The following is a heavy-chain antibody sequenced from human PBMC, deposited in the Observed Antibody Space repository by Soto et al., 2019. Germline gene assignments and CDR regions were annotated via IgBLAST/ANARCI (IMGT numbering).Heavy chain of an antibody. CDR2: IYPGDSDT. CDR1: GYSFTNYW. Sequence: GESLKISCKGSGYSFTNYWIGWVRQMPGKGLEWMGIIYPGDSDTRYSPSFQGQVTISADKSISTAYLQWSSLKASDTALYYCAKDIREYSSGWTYFDYWGHGTLVTVSS. J-gene: IGHJ4*01. D-gene: IGHD6-19*01. V-gene: IGHV5-51*01. CDR3: AKDIREYSSGWTYFDY.